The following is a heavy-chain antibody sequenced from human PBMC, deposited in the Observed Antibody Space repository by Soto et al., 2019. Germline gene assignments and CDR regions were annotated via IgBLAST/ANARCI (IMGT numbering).Heavy chain of an antibody. CDR1: GGSTSSSLYQ. Sequence: PSETLSLTCTVSGGSTSSSLYQWSWIRQPPGKGLEWIGYIYYSGSTNYNPSLKSRVTISVDTSKNQFSLKLSSVTAADTAVYYCARSDGRYWGQGTLVTVSS. CDR3: ARSDGRY. V-gene: IGHV4-61*01. CDR2: IYYSGST. J-gene: IGHJ4*02.